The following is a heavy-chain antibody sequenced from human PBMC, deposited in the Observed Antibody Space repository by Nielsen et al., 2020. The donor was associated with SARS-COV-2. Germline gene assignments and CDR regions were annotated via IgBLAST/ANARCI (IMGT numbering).Heavy chain of an antibody. CDR3: ARHDSSGYYPNWFDP. Sequence: SETLSLTCAVYGGSFSGYYWSWIRQPPGKGLEWIGEINHSGSTNYNPSLKSRVTISVDTSKNQFSLKLSSVTAADTAVYFCARHDSSGYYPNWFDPWGQGTLVTVLS. CDR1: GGSFSGYY. CDR2: INHSGST. V-gene: IGHV4-34*01. D-gene: IGHD5-12*01. J-gene: IGHJ5*02.